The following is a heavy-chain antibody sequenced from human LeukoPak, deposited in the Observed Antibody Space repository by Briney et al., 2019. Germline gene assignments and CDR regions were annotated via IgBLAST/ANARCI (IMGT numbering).Heavy chain of an antibody. CDR3: ARHGDHTSGWYDLDY. CDR2: LYYSGST. D-gene: IGHD6-19*01. Sequence: SETLSLTCTVSGGSISGYSWSWIRQPPGKGLEWIGYLYYSGSTNYNPSLKSRVTMSVDTSKTHFSLRLSSVTAADTAVYYCARHGDHTSGWYDLDYCGQGTLVTVSS. V-gene: IGHV4-59*08. CDR1: GGSISGYS. J-gene: IGHJ4*02.